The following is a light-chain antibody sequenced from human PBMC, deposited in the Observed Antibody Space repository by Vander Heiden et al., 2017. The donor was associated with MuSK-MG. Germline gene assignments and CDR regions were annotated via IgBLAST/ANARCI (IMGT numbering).Light chain of an antibody. CDR3: SSYTSSSTLGV. CDR2: DVS. Sequence: QSALTQPASVSGSPPPSLPLSCPGTSSDVGGYNYVSWYQQHPGKAHKLMIYDVSNRPSGVSNRFSGSKSGNTASLTISGLQAEDEADYYCSSYTSSSTLGVFGTGTKVTVL. CDR1: SSDVGGYNY. J-gene: IGLJ1*01. V-gene: IGLV2-14*01.